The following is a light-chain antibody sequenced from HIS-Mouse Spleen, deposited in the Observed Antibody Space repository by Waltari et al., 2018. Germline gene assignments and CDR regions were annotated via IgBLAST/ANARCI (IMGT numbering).Light chain of an antibody. Sequence: QSALTQPDSVSGSPGQSITISCTGTSSDVGSYNLVSWYQQHPGKAPKRMIYEGSKRPSGVSNRLPGSKSGNTASLTISGLQAEDEADYYCCSYAGSSTWVFGGGTKLTVL. J-gene: IGLJ3*02. CDR1: SSDVGSYNL. V-gene: IGLV2-23*01. CDR2: EGS. CDR3: CSYAGSSTWV.